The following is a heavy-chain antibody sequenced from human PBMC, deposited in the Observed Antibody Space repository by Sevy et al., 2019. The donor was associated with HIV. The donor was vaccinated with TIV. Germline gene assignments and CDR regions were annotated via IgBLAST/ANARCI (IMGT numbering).Heavy chain of an antibody. J-gene: IGHJ1*01. D-gene: IGHD1-1*01. Sequence: GGSLRLSCAVSGFNLRSHAMHWVRQAPGKGLEWVAVISNDGSNEGYADSVKGRFTISRDNSKNTLYLQLNRLRGEDTAVYYCARDTRRSSFGLLEYWGQGTLVTVSS. CDR3: ARDTRRSSFGLLEY. CDR2: ISNDGSNE. CDR1: GFNLRSHA. V-gene: IGHV3-30*04.